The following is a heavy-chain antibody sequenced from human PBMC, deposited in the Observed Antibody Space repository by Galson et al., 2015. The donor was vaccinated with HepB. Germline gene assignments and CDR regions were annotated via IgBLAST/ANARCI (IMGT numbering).Heavy chain of an antibody. CDR1: GFTFRPYT. J-gene: IGHJ4*02. V-gene: IGHV3-30*18. CDR2: ISFDGSDK. CDR3: VKIAGGTFN. Sequence: SLRLSCAASGFTFRPYTMHWVRQPPGKGLEWISYISFDGSDKYYGDAVKGRFTVSRDNSNNTLFLQMNSLKIDDTAVYYCVKIAGGTFNWGQGTLVTVSS. D-gene: IGHD2-21*01.